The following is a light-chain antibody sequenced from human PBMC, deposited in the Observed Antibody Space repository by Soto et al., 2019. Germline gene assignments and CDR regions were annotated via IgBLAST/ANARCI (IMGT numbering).Light chain of an antibody. V-gene: IGKV1-6*01. J-gene: IGKJ2*01. CDR2: GAS. CDR3: LQDYNYPYT. CDR1: QGIRND. Sequence: AIQMTQSLSSLSASVGDRVTITCRASQGIRNDLGWYQQKPGKAPKFLIYGASSLQSGVPSRFSGSGSGTDFTLTINSLQPEDFATYYCLQDYNYPYTFGQGTKLEIK.